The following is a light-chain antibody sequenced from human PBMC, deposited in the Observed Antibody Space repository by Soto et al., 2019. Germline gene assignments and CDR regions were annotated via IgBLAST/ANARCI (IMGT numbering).Light chain of an antibody. CDR2: DAF. Sequence: EIVMTQSPATLSVSPGERATLSCRASQSVSSNLAWYQQKPGQAPRLLIHDAFIRATGIPDRFSGSGSGTDFTLTIARLEPEDFAVYYCQQYGGSPRTFGQGTRLEI. J-gene: IGKJ5*01. CDR3: QQYGGSPRT. CDR1: QSVSSN. V-gene: IGKV3-20*01.